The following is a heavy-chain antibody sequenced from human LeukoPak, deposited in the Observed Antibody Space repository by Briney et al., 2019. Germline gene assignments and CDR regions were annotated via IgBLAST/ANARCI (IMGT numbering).Heavy chain of an antibody. CDR3: ARGIKPYYYAMDV. CDR1: GFTFSDYY. D-gene: IGHD3-10*01. Sequence: GGSLRLSCAASGFTFSDYYMSWIRQAPGKGLEWVSYISSSGITIYYADSVEGRFTISRDNAKNSLFLQMSSLRAEDTAVYYCARGIKPYYYAMDVWGQGTTVTVSS. J-gene: IGHJ6*02. CDR2: ISSSGITI. V-gene: IGHV3-11*01.